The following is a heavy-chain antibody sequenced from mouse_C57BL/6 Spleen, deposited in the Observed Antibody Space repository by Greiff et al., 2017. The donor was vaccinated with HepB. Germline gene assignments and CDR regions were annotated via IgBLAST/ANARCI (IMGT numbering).Heavy chain of an antibody. D-gene: IGHD1-1*01. CDR2: INPYNGGT. Sequence: EVQLQQSGPVLVKPGASVKMSCKASGYTFTDYYMNWVKQSHGKSLEWIGVINPYNGGTSYNQKFKGKATLTVDKSSSTAYMELNSLTSEDSAVYYCARGLVVDAMDYWGQGTSVTVSS. CDR1: GYTFTDYY. J-gene: IGHJ4*01. CDR3: ARGLVVDAMDY. V-gene: IGHV1-19*01.